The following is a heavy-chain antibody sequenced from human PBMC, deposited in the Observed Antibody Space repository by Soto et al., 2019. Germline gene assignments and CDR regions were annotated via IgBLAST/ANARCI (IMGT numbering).Heavy chain of an antibody. CDR1: GGSISSYY. V-gene: IGHV4-59*01. CDR3: ARMGVGVVADYYYGMEV. J-gene: IGHJ6*02. Sequence: SETLSLTCTVSGGSISSYYWSWIRQPPGKGLEWIGYIYYSGSTNYNPSLKSRVTISVDTSKNQFSLKLSSVTAADTAVYYCARMGVGVVADYYYGMEVWGQGTTVTVSS. CDR2: IYYSGST. D-gene: IGHD2-15*01.